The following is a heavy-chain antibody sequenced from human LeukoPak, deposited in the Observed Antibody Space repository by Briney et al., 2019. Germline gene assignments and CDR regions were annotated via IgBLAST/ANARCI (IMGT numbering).Heavy chain of an antibody. D-gene: IGHD2-2*01. J-gene: IGHJ6*02. V-gene: IGHV1-69*13. Sequence: SVKVSCKASGGTFSSYAINWVRQAPGQGLEWMGGIIPIFGTANYAQKFQGRVTITADESTSTAYMELSSLRSEDTAVYYCARAIVVVPAAKYYGMDVWGQGTTVTVSS. CDR1: GGTFSSYA. CDR3: ARAIVVVPAAKYYGMDV. CDR2: IIPIFGTA.